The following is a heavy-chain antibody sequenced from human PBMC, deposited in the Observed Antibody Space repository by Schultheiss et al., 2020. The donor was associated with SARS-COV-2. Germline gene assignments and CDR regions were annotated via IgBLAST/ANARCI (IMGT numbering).Heavy chain of an antibody. CDR3: ARVASSPFLAVAAPDY. CDR1: GYTFTSYD. V-gene: IGHV1-8*01. D-gene: IGHD6-19*01. J-gene: IGHJ4*02. Sequence: ASVKVSCKASGYTFTSYDINWVRQATGQGLEWMGWMNPNSGNTGYAQKLQGRVTMTTDTSTSTAYMELRSLRSDDTAVYYCARVASSPFLAVAAPDYWGQGTLVTVSS. CDR2: MNPNSGNT.